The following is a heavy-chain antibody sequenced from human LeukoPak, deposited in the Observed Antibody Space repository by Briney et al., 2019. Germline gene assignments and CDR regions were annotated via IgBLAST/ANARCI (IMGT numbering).Heavy chain of an antibody. J-gene: IGHJ4*02. CDR1: GGSFSGNS. D-gene: IGHD1-14*01. V-gene: IGHV4-34*01. Sequence: SETLSLTCALYGGSFSGNSWAWIRQPPGKGLEWIGEINYEGDTLYSPSFKNRVTISIDTSKNQVSLQMSSVTAADTAFFFCARKTRYPDYWGPGTLVTVSS. CDR3: ARKTRYPDY. CDR2: INYEGDT.